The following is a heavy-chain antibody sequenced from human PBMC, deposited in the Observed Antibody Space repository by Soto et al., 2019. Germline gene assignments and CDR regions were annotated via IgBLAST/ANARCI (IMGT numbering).Heavy chain of an antibody. J-gene: IGHJ4*02. CDR1: GGSISSSSYY. CDR3: ARRDYDVWSGYRFWYFDY. Sequence: QLQLQESGPGLVKPSETLSLTCTVSGGSISSSSYYWGWIRQPPGKGLEWIGSIYYSGSTYYNPSLKSRVTISEDTSKSQSSLKLSSVTAEDTAVYYCARRDYDVWSGYRFWYFDYWGQGTLVTVSS. D-gene: IGHD3-3*01. V-gene: IGHV4-39*01. CDR2: IYYSGST.